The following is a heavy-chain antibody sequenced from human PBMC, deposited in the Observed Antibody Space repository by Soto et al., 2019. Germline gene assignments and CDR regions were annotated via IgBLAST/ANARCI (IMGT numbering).Heavy chain of an antibody. V-gene: IGHV3-66*01. CDR2: IYSGGST. D-gene: IGHD6-19*01. CDR1: GFTVSSNY. Sequence: EVQLVESGGGLVQPGGSLRLSCAASGFTVSSNYMSWVRQAPGKGLEWVSVIYSGGSTYYADSVKGRFTISRDNSKNTLYLQMNSLRAEDTAVYYCARAHLGGSSGWGDWYFDLWGRGTLVTVSS. J-gene: IGHJ2*01. CDR3: ARAHLGGSSGWGDWYFDL.